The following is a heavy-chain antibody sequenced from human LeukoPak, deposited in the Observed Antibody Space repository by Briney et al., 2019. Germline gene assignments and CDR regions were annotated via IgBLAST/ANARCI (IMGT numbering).Heavy chain of an antibody. D-gene: IGHD3-3*01. J-gene: IGHJ4*02. Sequence: GGSLRLSCAASGFTFDDYAMHWVRQAPGKGLEWVSLISGDGGSTYYADSVKGRFTISRDNNKNSLYLQMNSLRTEDTALYYCAKDKGYYDFWSGYWPFDYWGQGTLVTVSS. CDR3: AKDKGYYDFWSGYWPFDY. CDR1: GFTFDDYA. CDR2: ISGDGGST. V-gene: IGHV3-43*02.